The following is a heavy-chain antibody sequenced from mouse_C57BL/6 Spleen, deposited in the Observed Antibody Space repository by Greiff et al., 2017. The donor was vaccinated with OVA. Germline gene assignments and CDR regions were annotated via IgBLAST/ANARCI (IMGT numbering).Heavy chain of an antibody. J-gene: IGHJ1*03. CDR1: GFTFSSYA. CDR2: ISDGGSYT. D-gene: IGHD1-1*01. Sequence: EVHLVESGGGLVKPGGSLKLSCAASGFTFSSYAMSWVRQTPEKRLEWVATISDGGSYTYYPDNVKGRFTISRDNAKNNLYLQMSHLKSEDTAMYYCARDQGYYYGSSYWYVDVWGTGTTVTVSS. CDR3: ARDQGYYYGSSYWYVDV. V-gene: IGHV5-4*01.